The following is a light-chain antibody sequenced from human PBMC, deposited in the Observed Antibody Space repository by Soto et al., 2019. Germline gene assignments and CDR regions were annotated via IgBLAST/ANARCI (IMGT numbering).Light chain of an antibody. Sequence: EIVLTQSPGTLSLSPGERATLSCRDSQSVSSSSLAWYQQKPGQAPRLLIYGASSRATTIPDRFSGSGSETDFTLTISRLEPEDFAVYFCQQYGSSPSFGGGTKVEIK. CDR3: QQYGSSPS. J-gene: IGKJ4*01. CDR2: GAS. V-gene: IGKV3-20*01. CDR1: QSVSSSS.